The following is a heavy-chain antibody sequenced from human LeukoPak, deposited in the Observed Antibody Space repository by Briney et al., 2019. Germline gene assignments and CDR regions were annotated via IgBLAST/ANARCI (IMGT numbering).Heavy chain of an antibody. J-gene: IGHJ5*02. CDR2: IIPIFGTA. D-gene: IGHD6-19*01. V-gene: IGHV1-69*05. CDR3: ARDPTRGAVADNWFDP. CDR1: GGTFSSYA. Sequence: GASVKVSCKASGGTFSSYAISWVRQAPGQGLEWMGRIIPIFGTANYAQKFQGRVTITTDESTSTAYMELSSLRSDDTAVYYCARDPTRGAVADNWFDPWGQGTLVTVSS.